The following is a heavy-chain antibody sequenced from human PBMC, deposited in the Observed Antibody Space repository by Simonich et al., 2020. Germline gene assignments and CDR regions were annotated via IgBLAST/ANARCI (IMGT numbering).Heavy chain of an antibody. Sequence: QVQLVESGGGVVQPGRSLRLSCAASGFTFSSYGMHWVRQAPGKGLEWVAVIWYDGSNKYYADSVKGRFTISGDKSKNTLYLQMNSLRAEDTAVYYCARDRYCSGGSCYYFDYWGQGTLVTVSS. J-gene: IGHJ4*02. CDR2: IWYDGSNK. CDR3: ARDRYCSGGSCYYFDY. D-gene: IGHD2-15*01. CDR1: GFTFSSYG. V-gene: IGHV3-33*01.